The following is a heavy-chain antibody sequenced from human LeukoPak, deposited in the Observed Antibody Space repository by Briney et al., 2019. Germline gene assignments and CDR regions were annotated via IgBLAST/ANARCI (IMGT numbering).Heavy chain of an antibody. Sequence: SVTVSCKASGCTFSSYAISWVRPAPGQGLEWMGGIIPILGIANYAQKFQGRVTITADKSTSTAYMELSSLRSEDTAVYYCARNYYYGSGSYYTRPFDYWGQGTLVTVSS. J-gene: IGHJ4*02. CDR2: IIPILGIA. V-gene: IGHV1-69*04. D-gene: IGHD3-10*01. CDR1: GCTFSSYA. CDR3: ARNYYYGSGSYYTRPFDY.